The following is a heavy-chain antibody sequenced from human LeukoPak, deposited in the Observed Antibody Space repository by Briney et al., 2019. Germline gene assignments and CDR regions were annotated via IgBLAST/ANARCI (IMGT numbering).Heavy chain of an antibody. Sequence: ASVKVSCKASGYSFTTHGISWVRQAPGQGLEWMGWISSYSTYTTYAQKFQGRVTMTTDTSTSTGYLELRSLTSDDTAVYYCARVGIVATIAPFDYWGQGTLVTVSS. CDR1: GYSFTTHG. D-gene: IGHD5-12*01. CDR3: ARVGIVATIAPFDY. J-gene: IGHJ4*02. CDR2: ISSYSTYT. V-gene: IGHV1-18*01.